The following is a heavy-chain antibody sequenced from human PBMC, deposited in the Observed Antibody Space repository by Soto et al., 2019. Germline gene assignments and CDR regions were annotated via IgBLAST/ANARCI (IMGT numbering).Heavy chain of an antibody. J-gene: IGHJ4*02. CDR2: IPYDEGNK. CDR1: GFTLRKYG. D-gene: IGHD3-16*01. V-gene: IGHV3-30*18. CDR3: AKAAWGKDGIDY. Sequence: QVQLVESGGGVVQPGRSLRVSCAASGFTLRKYGMHWIRQAPGKGLEWLAVIPYDEGNKYYADFVKGRFTISRDNSKNTLYLQMNRLTTEDTAVYYWAKAAWGKDGIDYWGQGTLVTVSS.